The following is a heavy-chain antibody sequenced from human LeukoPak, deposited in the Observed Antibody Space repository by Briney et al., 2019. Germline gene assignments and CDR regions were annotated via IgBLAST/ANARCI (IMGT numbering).Heavy chain of an antibody. D-gene: IGHD6-13*01. V-gene: IGHV1-2*02. J-gene: IGHJ1*01. Sequence: ASVKVSCKASGYTFTGYYIHWVRQAPGQGLEWMGWVTPNDGGTNYAQKFQGRVTMTWDTSITTAYMGLSSLTSDDTAVYYCARDLDSSWTGYFQPWGQGTLVTVSS. CDR1: GYTFTGYY. CDR2: VTPNDGGT. CDR3: ARDLDSSWTGYFQP.